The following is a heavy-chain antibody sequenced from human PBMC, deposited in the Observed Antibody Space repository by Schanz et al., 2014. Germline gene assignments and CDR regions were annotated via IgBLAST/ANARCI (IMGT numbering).Heavy chain of an antibody. Sequence: EVQLVESGGGLVQPGGSLRLSCAASGFTFSGYWMSWVRQAPGEGLVWVANIKLDGSENYYVDSVKGRFTISRDNAKNSLYLQMNSLTAEDTAVYYCAKYGTGKGVSFEYWGQGTLVTVSS. CDR1: GFTFSGYW. CDR3: AKYGTGKGVSFEY. D-gene: IGHD1-26*01. V-gene: IGHV3-7*01. CDR2: IKLDGSEN. J-gene: IGHJ4*02.